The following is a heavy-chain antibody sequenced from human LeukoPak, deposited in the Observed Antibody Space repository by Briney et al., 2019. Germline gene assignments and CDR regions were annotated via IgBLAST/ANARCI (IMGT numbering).Heavy chain of an antibody. CDR1: GFTFSSYW. CDR3: ARAESLAARGLDY. V-gene: IGHV3-74*01. Sequence: GGSLRLSCAASGFTFSSYWMHWVRHVPGKGLMWVSRINTGESTATYADSVKGRFTISRDNAKNTLYLQMNSLRVEDTAVYYCARAESLAARGLDYWGQGTLVTVSS. D-gene: IGHD2-15*01. CDR2: INTGESTA. J-gene: IGHJ4*02.